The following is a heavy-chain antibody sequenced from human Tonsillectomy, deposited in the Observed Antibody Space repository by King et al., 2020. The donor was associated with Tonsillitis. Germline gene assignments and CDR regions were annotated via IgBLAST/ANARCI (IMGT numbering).Heavy chain of an antibody. J-gene: IGHJ5*02. D-gene: IGHD3-3*01. Sequence: VQLVEAGGGLVQPGGSLRLSCAASGFTFSDYWGGWFRHDPGKGLEWVANIKEDGSIKYYVDSVKGRFTISRDNARNSVYLQMNSLRDDDTAVYYCGGFSLDRWGQGVLVTVSS. CDR3: GGFSLDR. CDR1: GFTFSDYW. CDR2: IKEDGSIK. V-gene: IGHV3-7*03.